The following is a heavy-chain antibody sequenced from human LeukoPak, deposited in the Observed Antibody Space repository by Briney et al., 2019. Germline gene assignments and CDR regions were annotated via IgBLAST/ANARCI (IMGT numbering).Heavy chain of an antibody. CDR2: IYYSGST. CDR3: ARLQSTIFGVGYFDY. Sequence: SETLSLTCTVSGGSISSSSYYWSWIRQPPGKGLEWIGSIYYSGSTYYNPPLKSRVTISVDTSKNQFSLKLSSVTAADTAVYYCARLQSTIFGVGYFDYWGQGTLVTVSS. CDR1: GGSISSSSYY. D-gene: IGHD3-3*01. V-gene: IGHV4-39*01. J-gene: IGHJ4*02.